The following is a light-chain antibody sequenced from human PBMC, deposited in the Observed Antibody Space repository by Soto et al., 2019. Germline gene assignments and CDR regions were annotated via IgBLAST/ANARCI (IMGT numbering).Light chain of an antibody. V-gene: IGLV1-44*01. J-gene: IGLJ1*01. Sequence: QSVLTQPPSASGIPGQRVTISCSGSSSNIGSNTVNWYQQLPGTAPKLLIYSNNQRPSGVPDRFSGSKSGTSASLAISGLRSEDEADYYCAAWDDNLSGFYVFGDGTKVTVL. CDR1: SSNIGSNT. CDR3: AAWDDNLSGFYV. CDR2: SNN.